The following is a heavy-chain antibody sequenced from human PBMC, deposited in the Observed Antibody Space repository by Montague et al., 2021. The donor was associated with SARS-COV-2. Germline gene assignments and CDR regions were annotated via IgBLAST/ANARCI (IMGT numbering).Heavy chain of an antibody. CDR1: GDSVSSNIAT. CDR3: ARIPVGSKYYFDF. Sequence: CAISGDSVSSNIATWNWIRQSPSRGLEWLGRTYYRSKWYNDYAESVKSRITNDLDTSKHQFSLHLNSVTPEDTAVYYCARIPVGSKYYFDFWGQGTLVTVSS. J-gene: IGHJ4*02. D-gene: IGHD2-2*01. V-gene: IGHV6-1*01. CDR2: TYYRSKWYN.